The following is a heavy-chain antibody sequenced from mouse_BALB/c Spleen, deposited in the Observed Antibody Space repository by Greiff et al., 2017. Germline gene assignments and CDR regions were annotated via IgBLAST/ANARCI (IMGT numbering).Heavy chain of an antibody. Sequence: EVKLVESGPGLVKPSQSLSLTCSVTGYSITSGYYWNWIRQFPGNKLEWMGYISYDGSNNYNPSLKNRISITRDTSKNQFFLKLNSVTTEDTATYYCARGVYYDRFAYWGQGTLVTVSA. J-gene: IGHJ3*01. V-gene: IGHV3-6*02. D-gene: IGHD2-4*01. CDR2: ISYDGSN. CDR3: ARGVYYDRFAY. CDR1: GYSITSGYY.